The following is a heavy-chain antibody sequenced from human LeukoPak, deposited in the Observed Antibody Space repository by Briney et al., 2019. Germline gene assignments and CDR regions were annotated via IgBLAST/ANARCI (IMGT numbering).Heavy chain of an antibody. V-gene: IGHV4-59*01. J-gene: IGHJ3*02. D-gene: IGHD6-13*01. CDR2: IYYSGST. CDR3: ARLAAADAFDI. CDR1: GGSINSYY. Sequence: PSETLSLTCTVSGGSINSYYWSWIRQPPGKGLEWIGYIYYSGSTNYNPSLKSRVTISVDTSKNQFSLKLSSVTAADTAVYYCARLAAADAFDIWGQGTMVTVSS.